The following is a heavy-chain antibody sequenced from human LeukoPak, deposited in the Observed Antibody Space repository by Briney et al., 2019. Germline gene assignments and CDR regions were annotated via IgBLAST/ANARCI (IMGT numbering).Heavy chain of an antibody. J-gene: IGHJ4*02. D-gene: IGHD1-1*01. CDR2: ITGSGGST. CDR1: GFTFSNYA. Sequence: AGGSLRLSCAASGFTFSNYAMSWVRQAPGKGLEWVSAITGSGGSTYYADSVKGRFTISRDNSKNTLYLQMNSLRAEDTALYAKGLERESRLDSWGQGTLVTVSS. V-gene: IGHV3-23*01. CDR3: GLERESRLDS.